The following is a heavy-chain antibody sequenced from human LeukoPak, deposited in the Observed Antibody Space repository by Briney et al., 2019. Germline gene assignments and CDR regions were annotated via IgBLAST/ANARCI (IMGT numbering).Heavy chain of an antibody. D-gene: IGHD2/OR15-2a*01. CDR2: INHSGST. CDR1: GGSFSGYY. Sequence: SETRSLTCAVYGGSFSGYYWSWIRQPPGKGLEWIGEINHSGSTNYNPSLKSRVTISVDTSKNQFSLKLSSVTAADTAVYYCARGHHSFTDYWGQGTLVTVSS. J-gene: IGHJ4*02. CDR3: ARGHHSFTDY. V-gene: IGHV4-34*01.